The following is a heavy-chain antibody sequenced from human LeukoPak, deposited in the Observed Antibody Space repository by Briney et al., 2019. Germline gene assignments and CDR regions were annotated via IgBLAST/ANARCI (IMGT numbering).Heavy chain of an antibody. V-gene: IGHV3-74*01. CDR1: GFTFSSYW. J-gene: IGHJ6*02. CDR2: ISSDGSST. CDR3: AREFGNAYYYYYGMDV. Sequence: GGSLRLSRAASGFTFSSYWMHWVRQAPGKGLVWVSRISSDGSSTSYADSVKGRFTISRDNAKNTLYLQMNSLRAEDTAVYYCAREFGNAYYYYYGMDVWGQGTTVTVSS. D-gene: IGHD3-10*01.